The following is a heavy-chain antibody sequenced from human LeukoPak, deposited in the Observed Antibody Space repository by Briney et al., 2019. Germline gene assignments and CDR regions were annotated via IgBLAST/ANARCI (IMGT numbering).Heavy chain of an antibody. CDR2: IHESGDT. CDR3: ARLLAARPEDDH. CDR1: GGSISSGGYY. Sequence: PSETLSLTCTVSGGSISSGGYYWSWIRQSPGRGLEWIGYIHESGDTYSNPSLRGRATVSADRSKNQFSLKLTSVTAADTAVYYCARLLAARPEDDHWGQGTLVTVSS. V-gene: IGHV4-30-2*06. J-gene: IGHJ4*02. D-gene: IGHD6-6*01.